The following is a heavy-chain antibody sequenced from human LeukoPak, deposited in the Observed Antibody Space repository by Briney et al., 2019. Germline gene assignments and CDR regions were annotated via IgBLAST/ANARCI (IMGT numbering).Heavy chain of an antibody. D-gene: IGHD3-22*01. Sequence: RRSLRLSCAASGFTFSSYGIHWVRQAPGKGLEWVAVISSDGSSKYYADSVKGRFTISRDNSKSTLYLQMNSLRDDDTSVYYCASPYYYDSSGYYYGPDYWGQGTLVTVSS. CDR2: ISSDGSSK. CDR3: ASPYYYDSSGYYYGPDY. CDR1: GFTFSSYG. J-gene: IGHJ4*02. V-gene: IGHV3-30*03.